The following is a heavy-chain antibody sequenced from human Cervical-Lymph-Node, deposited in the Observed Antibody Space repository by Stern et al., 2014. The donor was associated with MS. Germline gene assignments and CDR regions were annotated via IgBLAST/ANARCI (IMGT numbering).Heavy chain of an antibody. CDR3: ARDKGGVVPAAIGADY. Sequence: QVQLVQSGAEVKKPGASVKVSCKASGYTFTSYAMHWVRQAPGQRLEWMGWINAGNGGTKYSQKVQGRVAITRDTSASTAYMELSSLRSEDTAVYYCARDKGGVVPAAIGADYWGQGTLVTVSS. CDR1: GYTFTSYA. D-gene: IGHD2-2*02. CDR2: INAGNGGT. J-gene: IGHJ4*02. V-gene: IGHV1-3*01.